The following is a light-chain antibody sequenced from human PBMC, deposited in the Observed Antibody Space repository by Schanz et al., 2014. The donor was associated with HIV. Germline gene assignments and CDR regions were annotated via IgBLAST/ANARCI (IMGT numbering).Light chain of an antibody. V-gene: IGLV2-14*03. CDR1: SSDVGGEKH. CDR2: DVN. Sequence: QSVLTQPASVSGPPGQSITNPGKGTSSDVGGEKHRHRYQQHPGEAPKLMIFDVNSRPSGVSSRFSGSKSGNTASLTISGLQAEDEADYYCCSSPSPCSYVFGAGTKLTVL. CDR3: CSSPSPCSYV. J-gene: IGLJ1*01.